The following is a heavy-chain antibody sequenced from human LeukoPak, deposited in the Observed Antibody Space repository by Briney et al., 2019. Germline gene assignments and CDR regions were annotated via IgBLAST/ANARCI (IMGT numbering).Heavy chain of an antibody. CDR2: IYYSGNT. CDR1: GVSISSSNSY. CDR3: ARVRSYGDFYYYMDV. J-gene: IGHJ6*03. D-gene: IGHD5-18*01. V-gene: IGHV4-39*01. Sequence: PSETLSLTCTVSGVSISSSNSYWGWIRQPPGKGLEWIGSIYYSGNTYYNASLKSQVSISIDTSKNQFSLRLTSVTAADTAVYYCARVRSYGDFYYYMDVWGKGTTVTISS.